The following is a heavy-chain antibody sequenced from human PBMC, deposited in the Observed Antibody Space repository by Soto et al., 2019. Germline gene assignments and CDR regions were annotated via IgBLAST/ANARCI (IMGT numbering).Heavy chain of an antibody. Sequence: QVQLQESGPGLVKPSQTLSLTCTVSGGSISSDRYYWSWIRQHPGEGLEWIGYIFYSGSPYSNPSLMSRVSISVDTSKNHFFLKLSSVTAADTAVYYCARLARGTATSYFDYWGQGTLVTVSS. V-gene: IGHV4-31*03. D-gene: IGHD3-16*01. CDR2: IFYSGSP. J-gene: IGHJ4*02. CDR3: ARLARGTATSYFDY. CDR1: GGSISSDRYY.